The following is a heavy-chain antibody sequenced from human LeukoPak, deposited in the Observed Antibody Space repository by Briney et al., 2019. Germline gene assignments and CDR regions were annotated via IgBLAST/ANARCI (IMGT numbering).Heavy chain of an antibody. CDR2: ISGNGGST. D-gene: IGHD1-26*01. J-gene: IGHJ4*02. CDR1: GFTVSSNF. V-gene: IGHV3-64D*06. Sequence: GGSLRLSCAASGFTVSSNFMSWVRQAPGKGLEYVSSISGNGGSTYYADSVNGRFTISRDNSKNQVYLQMSSLRDDDTAFYYCVKGGLYSGDYYGHWGQGTLVTVSS. CDR3: VKGGLYSGDYYGH.